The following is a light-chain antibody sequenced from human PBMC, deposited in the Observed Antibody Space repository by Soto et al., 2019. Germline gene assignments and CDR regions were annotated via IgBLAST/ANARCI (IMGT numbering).Light chain of an antibody. Sequence: DLPMTQSPSSLSASVGDRVTITCQASDDIDNFLSWYQQTPGKAPKLLIHDASTLQRGVPSRFSGSGSGTDFTLTISSLQPEDFATYYCQQYDNLAFTFGPGTKVDVK. CDR2: DAS. CDR1: DDIDNF. J-gene: IGKJ3*01. V-gene: IGKV1-33*01. CDR3: QQYDNLAFT.